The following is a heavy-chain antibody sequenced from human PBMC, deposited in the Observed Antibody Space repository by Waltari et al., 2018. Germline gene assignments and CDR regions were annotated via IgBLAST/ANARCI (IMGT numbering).Heavy chain of an antibody. CDR2: IYHSGST. Sequence: QVQLQESGPGLVKPSETLSLTCAVSGYSISSGYYWGWIRQPPGLGLEWIGSIYHSGSTYYNPSLKSRVTISVDTSKNQFSLKLSSVTAADTAVYYCARREDDSSGYYYGSWFDPWGQGTLVTVSS. D-gene: IGHD3-22*01. J-gene: IGHJ5*02. CDR1: GYSISSGYY. V-gene: IGHV4-38-2*01. CDR3: ARREDDSSGYYYGSWFDP.